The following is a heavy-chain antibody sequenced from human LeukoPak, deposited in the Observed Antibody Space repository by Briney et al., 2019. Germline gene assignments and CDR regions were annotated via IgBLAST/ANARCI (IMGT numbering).Heavy chain of an antibody. CDR2: IKTDGSEQ. J-gene: IGHJ4*02. V-gene: IGHV3-7*01. CDR3: ARGANPDDF. CDR1: GFLFRTYW. Sequence: GGSLRLSCAASGFLFRTYWMTWVRQAPGKGLEWVANIKTDGSEQHYLDSVKGRFHISRDNANNSLSLQMNSPRAEDTAVYYCARGANPDDFWGQGTLVTVSS.